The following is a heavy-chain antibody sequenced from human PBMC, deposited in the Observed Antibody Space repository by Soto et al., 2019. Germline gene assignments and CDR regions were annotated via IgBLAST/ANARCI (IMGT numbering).Heavy chain of an antibody. V-gene: IGHV1-24*01. Sequence: ASVKVSCKVSGYTLTELSMHWVRQAPGKGLEWMGGFDPEDGETIYAQKFQDRVTMTEDTSTDTAYMELSSLRSDDRTVYYCAAGRRITIFGVFFLGRSGYYYWGQGTLVTVSS. D-gene: IGHD3-3*01. CDR2: FDPEDGET. J-gene: IGHJ4*02. CDR1: GYTLTELS. CDR3: AAGRRITIFGVFFLGRSGYYY.